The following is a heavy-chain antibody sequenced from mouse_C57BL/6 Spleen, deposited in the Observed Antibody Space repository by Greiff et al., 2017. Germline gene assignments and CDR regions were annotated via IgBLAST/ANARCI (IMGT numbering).Heavy chain of an antibody. Sequence: VQLQQSGPELVKPGASVKISCKASGYSFTGYYMNWVKQSPEKSLEWIGEINPSTGGTTYNQKFKAKATLTVDKSSSTAYMQLKSLTSEDSAVYYCARGPRYYEGVWFGYWGQGTLVTVSA. CDR1: GYSFTGYY. D-gene: IGHD2-4*01. J-gene: IGHJ3*01. CDR3: ARGPRYYEGVWFGY. CDR2: INPSTGGT. V-gene: IGHV1-42*01.